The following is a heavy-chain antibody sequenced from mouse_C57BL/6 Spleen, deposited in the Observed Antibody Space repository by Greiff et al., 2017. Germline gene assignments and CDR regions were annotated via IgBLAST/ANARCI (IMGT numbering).Heavy chain of an antibody. CDR1: GFSLTSYG. Sequence: VKLVESGPGLVAPSQSLSITCTVSGFSLTSYGVDWVRQSPGKGLEWLGVIWGVGSTNYNSALKSRLSISKDNSKSQFFLKMNSLQTDDTAMYYCASRIYYGNYGFAYWGQGTLVTVSA. CDR3: ASRIYYGNYGFAY. CDR2: IWGVGST. V-gene: IGHV2-6*01. D-gene: IGHD2-1*01. J-gene: IGHJ3*01.